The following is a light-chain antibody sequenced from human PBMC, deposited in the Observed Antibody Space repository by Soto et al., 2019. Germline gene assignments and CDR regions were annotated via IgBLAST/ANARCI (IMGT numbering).Light chain of an antibody. Sequence: QSVLTQPPSASGTPGQRVTISCSGSSSNIGSNYVYSYQQLPGTAPKPLIYRNNQRPSGVPDRFSGSKSGTSASLAISGLRSEDEAESYCAAWDDSLRGWVFGGGTKLTVL. V-gene: IGLV1-47*01. CDR2: RNN. J-gene: IGLJ3*02. CDR3: AAWDDSLRGWV. CDR1: SSNIGSNY.